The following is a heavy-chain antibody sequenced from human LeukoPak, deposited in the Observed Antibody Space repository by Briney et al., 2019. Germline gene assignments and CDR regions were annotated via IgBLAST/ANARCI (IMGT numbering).Heavy chain of an antibody. CDR1: GGSISSYY. D-gene: IGHD2-2*01. V-gene: IGHV4-4*07. J-gene: IGHJ5*02. CDR2: IYTSGST. Sequence: SETLSPTCTVSGGSISSYYWSWIRQPAGKGLEWIGRIYTSGSTNYNPSLKSRVTMSVDTSKNQFSLKLSSVTAADTAVYYCARERVPAYYNWFDPWGQGTLVTVSS. CDR3: ARERVPAYYNWFDP.